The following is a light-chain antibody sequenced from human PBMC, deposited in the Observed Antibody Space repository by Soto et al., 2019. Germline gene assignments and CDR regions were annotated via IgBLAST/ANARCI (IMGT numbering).Light chain of an antibody. CDR3: CSYAGSSTWV. V-gene: IGLV2-23*01. Sequence: QSALTQPASVSGSPGQSITISCTGTSSDVGSYNFVSWYQQHPGKAPKLMIYEGSKRPSGVSNRFSGSKSGNTASLTISGLQAEDEADYYCCSYAGSSTWVFGGGTKVTVI. J-gene: IGLJ3*02. CDR1: SSDVGSYNF. CDR2: EGS.